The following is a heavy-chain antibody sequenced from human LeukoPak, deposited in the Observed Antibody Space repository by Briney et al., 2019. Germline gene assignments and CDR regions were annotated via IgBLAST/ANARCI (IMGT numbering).Heavy chain of an antibody. V-gene: IGHV4-39*01. Sequence: SETLSLTCSVSGGAISGRRDYWGWIRQPPGKGLEWIASIYYSGSTHYNPSLKSRVTISVETSRNQFPLELRSATAADSAMYYCARNVSRGEPGGAFDIWGQGTMVTVSS. CDR1: GGAISGRRDY. CDR2: IYYSGST. J-gene: IGHJ3*02. CDR3: ARNVSRGEPGGAFDI. D-gene: IGHD5-24*01.